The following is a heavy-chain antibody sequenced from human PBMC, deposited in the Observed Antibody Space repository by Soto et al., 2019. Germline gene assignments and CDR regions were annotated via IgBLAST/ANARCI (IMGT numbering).Heavy chain of an antibody. CDR3: AKAVGDNAHRPHD. CDR1: GFTFSNHA. CDR2: IVAGGST. J-gene: IGHJ4*02. V-gene: IGHV3-23*01. Sequence: EVQLLESGGDLVQPGGSLRLSCAASGFTFSNHAMSWVRQAPGKGLEWVSAIVAGGSTYYADSVKGRFTISRDNSKNTLYLQMTSLRADDTAVYYCAKAVGDNAHRPHDWGQGTLVTVSS. D-gene: IGHD4-17*01.